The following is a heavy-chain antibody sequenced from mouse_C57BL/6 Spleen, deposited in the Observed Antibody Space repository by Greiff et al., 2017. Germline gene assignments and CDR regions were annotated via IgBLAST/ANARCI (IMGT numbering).Heavy chain of an antibody. CDR3: TVYYGSRCAY. CDR2: LYPGNSDT. D-gene: IGHD1-1*01. Sequence: VQLQQSGTVLARPGASVKMSCKTSGYTFTSYWLHWVKQRPGQGLEWIGALYPGNSDTSYNQKFKGQAKLTAVTSASTAYMELSSLTNEDSAVYYCTVYYGSRCAYWGQGTLVTVSA. J-gene: IGHJ3*01. CDR1: GYTFTSYW. V-gene: IGHV1-5*01.